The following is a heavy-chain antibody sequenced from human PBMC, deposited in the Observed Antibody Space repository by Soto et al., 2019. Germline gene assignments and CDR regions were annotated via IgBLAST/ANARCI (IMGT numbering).Heavy chain of an antibody. V-gene: IGHV3-30-3*01. J-gene: IGHJ6*02. D-gene: IGHD2-21*02. CDR3: ARGGDCYNCYYYGMDV. CDR1: GFTFSSYA. CDR2: ISYDGSNK. Sequence: QVQLVESGGGVVQPGRSLRLSCAASGFTFSSYAMHWVRQAPGKGLEWVAVISYDGSNKYYADSVKGRFTISRDNSKNTLYLQMNSLRAEDTAVYYCARGGDCYNCYYYGMDVWGQGTTVTVSS.